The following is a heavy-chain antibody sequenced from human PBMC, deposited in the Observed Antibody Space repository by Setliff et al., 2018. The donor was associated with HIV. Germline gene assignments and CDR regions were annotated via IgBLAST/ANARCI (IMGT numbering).Heavy chain of an antibody. Sequence: LSETLSLTCTVSGGSVSSSSYYWGWIRQPPGKGLEWIGSIFNDGRTYYNPSLKSRVTIPMDTSTNQFSLKLSSVTAADTAVYFCARHFPSISLFFGDPGPFDRWGQGALVTVSS. V-gene: IGHV4-39*01. J-gene: IGHJ4*02. CDR3: ARHFPSISLFFGDPGPFDR. D-gene: IGHD3-10*01. CDR2: IFNDGRT. CDR1: GGSVSSSSYY.